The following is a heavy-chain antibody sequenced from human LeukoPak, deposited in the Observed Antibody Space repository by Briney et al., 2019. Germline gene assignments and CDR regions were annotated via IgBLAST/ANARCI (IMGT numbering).Heavy chain of an antibody. D-gene: IGHD2-2*01. J-gene: IGHJ5*02. Sequence: PGGSLRLSCAASGFTFSSYSMNWVRQAPGKGLEWVSSISSSSSYIYYADSVKGRFTISRDNAKNSLYLQMNSLRAEDTAVYYCARDAALGYCSSTRCYGNWFDPWGQGTLVTVSS. CDR2: ISSSSSYI. V-gene: IGHV3-21*01. CDR3: ARDAALGYCSSTRCYGNWFDP. CDR1: GFTFSSYS.